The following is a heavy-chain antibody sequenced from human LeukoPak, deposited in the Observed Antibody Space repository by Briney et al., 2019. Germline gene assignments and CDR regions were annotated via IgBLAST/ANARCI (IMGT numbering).Heavy chain of an antibody. CDR2: ISGSGGST. D-gene: IGHD3-10*01. V-gene: IGHV3-23*01. Sequence: PGGSLRLSCAASGFTFSSYAMSWVRQPPGKGLEWVSAISGSGGSTYYADSVKGRFTISRDNSKNTLYLQMNSLRAEDTAVYYCAKQITMVREFDYWGQGTLVTVSS. CDR3: AKQITMVREFDY. J-gene: IGHJ4*02. CDR1: GFTFSSYA.